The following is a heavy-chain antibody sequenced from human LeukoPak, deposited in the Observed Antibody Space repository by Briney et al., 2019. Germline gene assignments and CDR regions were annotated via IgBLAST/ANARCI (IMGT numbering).Heavy chain of an antibody. CDR1: GFTFSSYG. D-gene: IGHD5-24*01. CDR2: ISGSGGST. Sequence: GGSLRLSCAVSGFTFSSYGMTWVRQAPGKGLEWVSVISGSGGSTYYADSVKGRFTISRDNSKNTLYLQMNSLRAEDTAVYYCAKRRRRDGYNSPGHWGQGTLVTVSS. V-gene: IGHV3-23*01. CDR3: AKRRRRDGYNSPGH. J-gene: IGHJ4*02.